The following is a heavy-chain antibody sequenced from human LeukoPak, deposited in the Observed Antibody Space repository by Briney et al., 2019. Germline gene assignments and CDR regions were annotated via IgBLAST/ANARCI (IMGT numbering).Heavy chain of an antibody. CDR1: GFTFSSYS. D-gene: IGHD3-10*01. Sequence: PGGSLRLSCAASGFTFSSYSMNWVRQAPGKGLEWVSSISSSSSYIYYADSVKGRFTISRDNAKNSLYLQMNSLRAEDTAVYYCARDSQGLYYGSDDYWGQGTLVTVSS. CDR3: ARDSQGLYYGSDDY. J-gene: IGHJ4*02. CDR2: ISSSSSYI. V-gene: IGHV3-21*01.